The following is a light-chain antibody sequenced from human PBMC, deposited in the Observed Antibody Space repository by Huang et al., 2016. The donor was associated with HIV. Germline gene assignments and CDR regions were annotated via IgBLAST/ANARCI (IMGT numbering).Light chain of an antibody. Sequence: IVLTQSPATLYLSPGERAPLSCRASQSVSSDLAWYQQKPGQAPRLLSYDTASRATGLPARFSGSGSGTDFTLTISSLEPEDFAVYYCQQRSNWPPWTFGQGTKVEIK. J-gene: IGKJ1*01. V-gene: IGKV3-11*01. CDR2: DTA. CDR1: QSVSSD. CDR3: QQRSNWPPWT.